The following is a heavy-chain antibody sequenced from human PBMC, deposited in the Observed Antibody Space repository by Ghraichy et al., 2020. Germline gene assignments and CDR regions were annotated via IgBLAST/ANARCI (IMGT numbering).Heavy chain of an antibody. CDR2: IYTSGST. V-gene: IGHV4-61*02. J-gene: IGHJ4*02. D-gene: IGHD4-23*01. CDR1: GASISSGSYY. CDR3: AGELKYGANPVPDY. Sequence: TLSLTCTVSGASISSGSYYWSWTRQPAGKGLEWIGRIYTSGSTNYNPSLNSRVTISLDTSKNQFSLRLSSVNAPDTAVYYCAGELKYGANPVPDYWGQGTLVTVSS.